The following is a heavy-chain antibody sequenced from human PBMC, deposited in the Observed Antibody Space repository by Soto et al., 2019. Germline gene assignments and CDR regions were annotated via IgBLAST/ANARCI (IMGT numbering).Heavy chain of an antibody. J-gene: IGHJ3*02. V-gene: IGHV4-61*01. CDR1: GGSVSSGSYY. Sequence: SETLSLTCTVSGGSVSSGSYYWSWIRQPPGKGLEWIGYIYYSGSTNYNPSLKSRVTISVDTSKNQFSLKLSSVTAADPAVYYCARDAGTTEGEGANDMWGQATMITV. CDR2: IYYSGST. D-gene: IGHD1-7*01. CDR3: ARDAGTTEGEGANDM.